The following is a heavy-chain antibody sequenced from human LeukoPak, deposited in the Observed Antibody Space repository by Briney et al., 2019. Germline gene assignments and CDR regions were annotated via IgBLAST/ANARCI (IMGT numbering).Heavy chain of an antibody. J-gene: IGHJ4*02. CDR1: GFTFSSYS. CDR2: ISSSSSYI. CDR3: ASAMGATTGELDY. V-gene: IGHV3-21*01. D-gene: IGHD1-26*01. Sequence: PGGSLRLSCAASGFTFSSYSMTWVRQAPGKGLEWVSSISSSSSYIYYADSVKGRLTISRDNAKNSLYLQMNSLRAEDTAVYYCASAMGATTGELDYWGQGTLVTVSS.